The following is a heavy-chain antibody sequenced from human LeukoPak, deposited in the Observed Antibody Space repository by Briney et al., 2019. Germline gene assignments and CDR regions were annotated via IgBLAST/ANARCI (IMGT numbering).Heavy chain of an antibody. D-gene: IGHD3-22*01. J-gene: IGHJ4*02. CDR3: ARVDSGDYYDSSGYYDY. CDR1: GYTFTSYG. CDR2: ISAYNGNT. V-gene: IGHV1-18*01. Sequence: GASVKVSCKASGYTFTSYGISWVRQAPGQGLEWMGWISAYNGNTNYAQKLQGRVTMTTDTSTSTAYMELRSLRSDDTAVYCCARVDSGDYYDSSGYYDYWGQGTLVTVSS.